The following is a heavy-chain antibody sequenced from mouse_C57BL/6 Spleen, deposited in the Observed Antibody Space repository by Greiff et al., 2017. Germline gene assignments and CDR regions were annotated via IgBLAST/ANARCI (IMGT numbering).Heavy chain of an antibody. CDR3: ARSRITTYFDV. V-gene: IGHV1-72*01. CDR2: IDPNSGGT. D-gene: IGHD1-1*01. J-gene: IGHJ1*03. CDR1: GYAFSSSW. Sequence: QVHVKQSGPELVKPGASVKISCKASGYAFSSSWMHWVKQRPGRGLEWIGRIDPNSGGTKYNEKFKSKATLTVDKPSSTAYMQLSSLTSEDSAVYYCARSRITTYFDVWGTGTTVTVSS.